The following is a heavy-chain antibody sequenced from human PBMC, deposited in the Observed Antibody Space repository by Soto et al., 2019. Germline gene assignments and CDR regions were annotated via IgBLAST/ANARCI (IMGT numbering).Heavy chain of an antibody. CDR1: GGSFSGYY. D-gene: IGHD3-10*01. CDR2: INHSGST. J-gene: IGHJ6*03. CDR3: ARVKYYGSGSYYYYSMDV. Sequence: PSETLSLTCAVYGGSFSGYYWSWIRQPPGKGLEWIGEINHSGSTNYNPSLKSRVTISVDTSKNQFSLKLSSVTAADTAVYYCARVKYYGSGSYYYYSMDVWGKGTTVT. V-gene: IGHV4-34*01.